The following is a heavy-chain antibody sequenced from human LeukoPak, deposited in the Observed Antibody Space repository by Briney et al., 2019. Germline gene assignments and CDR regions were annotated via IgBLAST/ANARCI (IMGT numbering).Heavy chain of an antibody. V-gene: IGHV3-33*01. CDR1: GFTFSNYG. CDR3: ARSYYYDSSHTADY. Sequence: GGSLRLSCAASGFTFSNYGMHWVRQAPGKGLEWVAYIWYDGSNKYYTDSVKGRFTISRDNSENTLYLQMNSLRAEDTAVYYCARSYYYDSSHTADYWGQGTLVTVSS. J-gene: IGHJ4*02. CDR2: IWYDGSNK. D-gene: IGHD3-22*01.